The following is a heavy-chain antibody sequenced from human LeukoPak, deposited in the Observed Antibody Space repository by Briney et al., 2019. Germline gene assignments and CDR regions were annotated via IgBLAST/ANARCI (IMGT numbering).Heavy chain of an antibody. CDR2: IYYSGST. V-gene: IGHV4-39*07. CDR1: GGSISSSSYY. J-gene: IGHJ4*02. CDR3: ARDLPRASGSSQG. Sequence: PSETLSLTCTVSGGSISSSSYYWGWIRQPPGKGLEWIGSIYYSGSTYYNPSLKSRVTISVDTSKNQFSLKLSSVTAADTAVYYCARDLPRASGSSQGWGQGTLVTVSS. D-gene: IGHD1-26*01.